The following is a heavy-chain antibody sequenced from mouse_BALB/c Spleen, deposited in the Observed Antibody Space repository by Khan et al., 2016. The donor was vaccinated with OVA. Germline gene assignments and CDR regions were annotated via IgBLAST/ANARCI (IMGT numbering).Heavy chain of an antibody. J-gene: IGHJ2*01. V-gene: IGHV3-2*02. CDR3: ASSVSIPTVVATALDY. D-gene: IGHD1-1*01. CDR2: ISYSGRT. CDR1: GYSITSDYA. Sequence: EVQLQESGPGLVKPSQSLSLTCTVTGYSITSDYAWNWIRQFPGNKLEWMGYISYSGRTNYNPSLKSRISITRDTSKNQFFLQLNSVTTEYTATYCCASSVSIPTVVATALDYWNQGTTLTVSS.